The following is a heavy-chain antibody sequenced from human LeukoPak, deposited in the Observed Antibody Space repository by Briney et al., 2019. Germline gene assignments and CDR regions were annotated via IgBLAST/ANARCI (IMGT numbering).Heavy chain of an antibody. D-gene: IGHD3-3*01. CDR1: GLSISSHF. J-gene: IGHJ4*02. CDR2: IYSSGTT. V-gene: IGHV4-4*07. CDR3: ARVRSGYYVPDF. Sequence: PSETLSLTCSVSGLSISSHFWSWIRQPAGKGLEWIGRIYSSGTTNYNPSLKSRIIMSLDTSNNQFSLNLSSVAAADAAVYYCARVRSGYYVPDFWGQGALVTVSS.